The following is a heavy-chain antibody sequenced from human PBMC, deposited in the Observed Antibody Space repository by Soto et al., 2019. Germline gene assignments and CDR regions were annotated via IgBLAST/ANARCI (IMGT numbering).Heavy chain of an antibody. D-gene: IGHD2-15*01. J-gene: IGHJ4*02. CDR2: INAGNGNT. CDR3: ARDRCSGGSCYFGSH. V-gene: IGHV1-3*01. Sequence: ASVKFSCKASGYTFTSYAMHWVRQAPGQRLEWMGWINAGNGNTKYSQKFQGRVTITRDTSASTAYMELSSLRSEDTAVYYCARDRCSGGSCYFGSHWGQGTLVTVSS. CDR1: GYTFTSYA.